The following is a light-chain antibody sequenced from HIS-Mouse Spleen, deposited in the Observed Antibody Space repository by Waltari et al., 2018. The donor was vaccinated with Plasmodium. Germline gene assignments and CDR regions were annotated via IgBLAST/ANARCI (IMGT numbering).Light chain of an antibody. CDR3: QQSYSTWT. V-gene: IGKV1-39*01. CDR2: AAS. CDR1: TSISSY. Sequence: DIHITQSPSSLSASVGDRVTITCPASTSISSYLHWYQQKPGKAPKLLSYAASSLQSGVPSRFSGSGSGTDFTLTISSLQPEDFATYYCQQSYSTWTFGQGTKVEIK. J-gene: IGKJ1*01.